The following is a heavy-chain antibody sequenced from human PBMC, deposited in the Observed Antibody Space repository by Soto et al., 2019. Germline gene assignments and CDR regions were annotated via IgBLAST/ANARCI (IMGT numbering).Heavy chain of an antibody. V-gene: IGHV3-23*01. CDR3: VKNSGWFNT. CDR1: GLTFGTTD. Sequence: GGSLRLSCPASGLTFGTTDMSWVRQAPGEGLEWVSTIDGSGGITYYADSVKGRFTISRDNSRNTVYLQMNSLRGDDTALYYCVKNSGWFNTWGQGALVTVSS. D-gene: IGHD3-10*01. CDR2: IDGSGGIT. J-gene: IGHJ5*02.